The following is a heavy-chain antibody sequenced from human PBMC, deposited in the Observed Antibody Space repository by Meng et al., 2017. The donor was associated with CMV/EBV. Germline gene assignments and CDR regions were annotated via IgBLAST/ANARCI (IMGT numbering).Heavy chain of an antibody. J-gene: IGHJ4*02. V-gene: IGHV1-69*02. CDR1: GGTCSSYT. CDR3: ARGGSRGGTSNFDY. CDR2: IIPILGIA. Sequence: KASGGTCSSYTISWVRQAPGQGLEWMGRIIPILGIANYAQKFQGRVTITADKSTSTAYMELSSLRSEDTAVYYCARGGSRGGTSNFDYWGQGTLVTVSS. D-gene: IGHD1-1*01.